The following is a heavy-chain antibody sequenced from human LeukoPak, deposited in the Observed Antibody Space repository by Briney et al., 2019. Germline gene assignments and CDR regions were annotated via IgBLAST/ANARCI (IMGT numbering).Heavy chain of an antibody. CDR2: ISSSSSYI. CDR3: TRVEDYVWGSYYYFDY. D-gene: IGHD3-16*01. CDR1: GFTFSSYS. Sequence: TGGSLRLSCATSGFTFSSYSMNWVRQAPGKGLEWVSSISSSSSYIYYADSVKGRFTISRDNAKNSLYLQMNSLKTEDTAVYYCTRVEDYVWGSYYYFDYWGQGTLVTVSS. V-gene: IGHV3-21*03. J-gene: IGHJ4*02.